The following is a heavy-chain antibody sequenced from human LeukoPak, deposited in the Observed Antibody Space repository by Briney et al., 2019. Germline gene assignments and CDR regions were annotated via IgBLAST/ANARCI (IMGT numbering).Heavy chain of an antibody. CDR1: GGTISSYY. J-gene: IGHJ4*02. CDR3: ARLAATAY. Sequence: PSETLSLTCTVSGGTISSYYWSWIRQPPGKGLEWIGYIYTSGSTNYNPSLKSRVTISADTSKNQFSLKLSSVTAADTAVYYCARLAATAYWGQGTLVTVSS. D-gene: IGHD2-15*01. V-gene: IGHV4-4*09. CDR2: IYTSGST.